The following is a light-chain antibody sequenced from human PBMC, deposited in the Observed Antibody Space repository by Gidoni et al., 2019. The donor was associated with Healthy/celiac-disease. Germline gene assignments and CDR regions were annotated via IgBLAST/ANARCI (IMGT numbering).Light chain of an antibody. CDR3: QQSYSTPLYT. Sequence: DIQMTQSPSSLSASVGDRVTITCRASQSISSYLNWYQQKPVKAPKLLSYAASSLQSGVPLRFSGSGSGTDFTLTISSLQPEDFATYYCQQSYSTPLYTFGQGTKLEIK. J-gene: IGKJ2*01. V-gene: IGKV1-39*01. CDR1: QSISSY. CDR2: AAS.